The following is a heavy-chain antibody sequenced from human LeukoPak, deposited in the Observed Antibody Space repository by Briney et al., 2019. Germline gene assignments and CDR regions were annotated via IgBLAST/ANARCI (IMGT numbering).Heavy chain of an antibody. CDR1: GFTFSSYS. V-gene: IGHV3-21*01. Sequence: GGSLRLSCAASGFTFSSYSMNWVRQAPGKGLEWVSSISSSSSYIYYVDSVKGRFTISRDNAKNSLYLQMNSLRAEDTAVYYCARGITGTEDYWDQGTLVTVSS. CDR3: ARGITGTEDY. CDR2: ISSSSSYI. J-gene: IGHJ4*02. D-gene: IGHD1/OR15-1a*01.